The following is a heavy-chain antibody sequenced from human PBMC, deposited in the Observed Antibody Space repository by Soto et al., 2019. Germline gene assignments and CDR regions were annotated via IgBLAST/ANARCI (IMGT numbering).Heavy chain of an antibody. V-gene: IGHV4-38-2*02. CDR2: IYHSGST. Sequence: SETLSLTCTVSGYSISSGYYWGWIRQPPGKGLEWIGCIYHSGSTYYNPSLKSRVTISVDTSKNQFSLKLSSVTAADTAVYYCARDTPPITGTTPLKDYWGQGTLVTVSS. D-gene: IGHD1-7*01. CDR1: GYSISSGYY. CDR3: ARDTPPITGTTPLKDY. J-gene: IGHJ4*02.